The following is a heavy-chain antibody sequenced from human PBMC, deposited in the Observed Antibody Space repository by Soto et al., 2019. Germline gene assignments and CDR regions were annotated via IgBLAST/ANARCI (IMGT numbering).Heavy chain of an antibody. Sequence: EVQLVESGGGLIQPGGSLRLSCAVSGLIVNTKYMSWVRQAPGKGLEWVSVISNDGDTYYADSVKGRFTISRDISRNTLYLQMHSPRAEDTAVYYCATEYYYQLDVWGHGTTVIVSS. CDR2: ISNDGDT. V-gene: IGHV3-53*01. CDR1: GLIVNTKY. CDR3: ATEYYYQLDV. J-gene: IGHJ6*01.